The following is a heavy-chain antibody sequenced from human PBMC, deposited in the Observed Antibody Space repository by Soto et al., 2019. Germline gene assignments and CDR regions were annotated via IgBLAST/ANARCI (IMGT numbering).Heavy chain of an antibody. CDR1: GYTFTSYA. V-gene: IGHV1-3*01. D-gene: IGHD5-12*01. CDR2: INAGNGNT. CDR3: ARTAGHSGYYDYYYYGMDV. Sequence: QVQLVQSGAEVKKPGASVKVSCKASGYTFTSYAMHWVRQAPGQRLEWMGWINAGNGNTKYSQKFQGRVTITRDTSASTADMELSSLRSEDTAVYYCARTAGHSGYYDYYYYGMDVWGQGTTVTVSS. J-gene: IGHJ6*02.